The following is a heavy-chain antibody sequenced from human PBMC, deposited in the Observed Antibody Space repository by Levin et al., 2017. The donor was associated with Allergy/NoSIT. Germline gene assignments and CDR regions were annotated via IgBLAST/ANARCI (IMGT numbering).Heavy chain of an antibody. Sequence: SGGSLRLSCAASGFTVSSNYMSWVRQAPGKGLEWVSVIYSGGSTYYADSVKGRFTISRDNSKNTLYLQMNSLRAEDTAVYYCAVRIAARGDWFDYWGQGTLVTVSS. V-gene: IGHV3-53*01. CDR1: GFTVSSNY. CDR3: AVRIAARGDWFDY. D-gene: IGHD6-6*01. J-gene: IGHJ4*02. CDR2: IYSGGST.